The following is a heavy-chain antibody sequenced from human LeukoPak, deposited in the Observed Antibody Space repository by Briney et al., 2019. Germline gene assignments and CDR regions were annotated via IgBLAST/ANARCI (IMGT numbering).Heavy chain of an antibody. V-gene: IGHV3-30*18. CDR3: AKVPTSGIRGYYFDY. CDR1: GFTFSSYG. CDR2: ISYDGSNK. D-gene: IGHD1-14*01. Sequence: GGSLRLSCAASGFTFSSYGMHWVRQAPGKGQERGAVISYDGSNKHYADSVKGRFTISRDNSKNTLYLQMNSLRAEDTAVYYCAKVPTSGIRGYYFDYWGQGTLVIVSS. J-gene: IGHJ4*02.